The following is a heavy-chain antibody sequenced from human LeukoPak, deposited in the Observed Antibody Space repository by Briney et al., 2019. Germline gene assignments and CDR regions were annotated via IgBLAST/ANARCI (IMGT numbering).Heavy chain of an antibody. J-gene: IGHJ4*02. CDR1: GFTFNNYA. CDR2: INRSGGST. D-gene: IGHD2-2*01. CDR3: AKDASTGTFYFDY. Sequence: PGGSLRLSCAASGFTFNNYAMSWVRQAPRKGLAWVSAINRSGGSTYYADAVRGRFIITRDNSKNTLYLQMNSLRAEDTAVYYCAKDASTGTFYFDYWGQGTLVTVSS. V-gene: IGHV3-23*01.